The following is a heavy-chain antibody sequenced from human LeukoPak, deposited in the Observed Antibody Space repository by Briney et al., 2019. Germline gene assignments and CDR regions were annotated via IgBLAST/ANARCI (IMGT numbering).Heavy chain of an antibody. CDR1: GGTFSSYA. CDR2: IIPIFGTA. J-gene: IGHJ6*03. Sequence: GASVKVSCKASGGTFSSYAISWVRQAPGQGLEWMGGIIPIFGTANYAQKFQGRVTITADESTSTAYMELSSLRSEDTAVYYCASVSAAISDYYYYYMDVWGKGTTVTVSS. V-gene: IGHV1-69*13. CDR3: ASVSAAISDYYYYYMDV. D-gene: IGHD2-2*02.